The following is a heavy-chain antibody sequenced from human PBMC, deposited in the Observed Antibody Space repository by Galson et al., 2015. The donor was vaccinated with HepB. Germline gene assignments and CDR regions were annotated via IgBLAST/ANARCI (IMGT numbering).Heavy chain of an antibody. CDR1: GFTFYNYG. J-gene: IGHJ6*03. Sequence: SLRLSCAASGFTFYNYGMNWVRLAPGKGLEWVSSMSGSTGVTVYADSVKGRFTISRDNSKNTLYLQMNSLRAEDTAVYYCAKSWDQPPNYYYYMDAWGKGTAVTVSS. D-gene: IGHD2-2*01. CDR2: MSGSTGVT. V-gene: IGHV3-23*01. CDR3: AKSWDQPPNYYYYMDA.